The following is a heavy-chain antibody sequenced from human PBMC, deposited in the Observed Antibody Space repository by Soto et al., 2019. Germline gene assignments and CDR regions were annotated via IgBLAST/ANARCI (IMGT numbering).Heavy chain of an antibody. V-gene: IGHV3-23*01. CDR2: ISGSGDST. CDR1: GFSFNNYA. J-gene: IGHJ4*02. Sequence: EVQLRQSGGGVVQPGGSLRLSCVASGFSFNNYAMTWVRQAPGKGLEWVSGISGSGDSTYYADSVKDRFSVSRDKSTSTVHMQMSSLRVEDTAVYYCAKDKGLRGSSYFGDWGQGAMVIVSS. D-gene: IGHD3-16*01. CDR3: AKDKGLRGSSYFGD.